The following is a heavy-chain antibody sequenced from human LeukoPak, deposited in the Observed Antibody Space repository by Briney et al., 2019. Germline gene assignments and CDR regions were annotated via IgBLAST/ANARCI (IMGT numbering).Heavy chain of an antibody. V-gene: IGHV4-59*01. CDR2: IYYSGST. Sequence: SETLSLTCTVSGGSISSYYWSWIRQPPGKGLEWIGYIYYSGSTNYNPSLKSRVTISVDTSKNQFSLKLSSVTAADTAVYYCASGETGSTLGGYWGQGTLVTVSS. J-gene: IGHJ4*02. D-gene: IGHD1-1*01. CDR1: GGSISSYY. CDR3: ASGETGSTLGGY.